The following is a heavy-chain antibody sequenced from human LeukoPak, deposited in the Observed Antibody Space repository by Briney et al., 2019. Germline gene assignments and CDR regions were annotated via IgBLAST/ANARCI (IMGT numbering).Heavy chain of an antibody. Sequence: GGSLRLSCAASGFTFSNYALNWVRQAPGKGLEWVSAISGNGASTYYADSVKGRFTISRDNAKNSLYLQMNSLRAEDTAVYYCARDREQSNAWGQGTLVTVSS. J-gene: IGHJ4*02. CDR1: GFTFSNYA. CDR3: ARDREQSNA. V-gene: IGHV3-23*01. CDR2: ISGNGAST. D-gene: IGHD1-26*01.